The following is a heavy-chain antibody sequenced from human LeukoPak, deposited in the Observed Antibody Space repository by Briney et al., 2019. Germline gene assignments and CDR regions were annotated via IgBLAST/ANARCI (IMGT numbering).Heavy chain of an antibody. V-gene: IGHV1-46*01. CDR1: GYTFTSYY. CDR3: ARDLVKQQYYYYGMDV. CDR2: INPSGGST. J-gene: IGHJ6*02. Sequence: ASVKVFCKASGYTFTSYYMHWVRQAPGQGLEWMGMINPSGGSTSYAQKFQGRVTMTRDTSTSTVYMELSSLRSEDTAVYYCARDLVKQQYYYYGMDVWGQGTTVTVSS. D-gene: IGHD6-13*01.